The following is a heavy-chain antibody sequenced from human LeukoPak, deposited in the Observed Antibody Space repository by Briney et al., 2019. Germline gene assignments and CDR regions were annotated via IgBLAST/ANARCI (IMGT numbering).Heavy chain of an antibody. Sequence: GGSLRLSCAASGFTFSDHYMDWVRQAPGKGLEWVGRTRNKANSYTTEYAASVKGRFTISRDDSKNSLYLRMNSLKTEDTAVYFCARVRSGSLDYWGQGTLVTVSS. CDR3: ARVRSGSLDY. V-gene: IGHV3-72*01. J-gene: IGHJ4*02. D-gene: IGHD1-26*01. CDR1: GFTFSDHY. CDR2: TRNKANSYTT.